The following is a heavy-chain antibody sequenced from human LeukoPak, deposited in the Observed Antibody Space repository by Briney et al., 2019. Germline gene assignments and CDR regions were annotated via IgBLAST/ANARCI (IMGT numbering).Heavy chain of an antibody. CDR3: AKDARGVLLWFGELDYYYYMDV. V-gene: IGHV3-23*01. D-gene: IGHD3-10*01. CDR2: ISGSGGST. CDR1: GFTFSSYG. Sequence: GGSLRLSCAASGFTFSSYGMSWVRQAPGKGLEWVSAISGSGGSTYYADSVKGRFTISRDNSKNTLYLQMNSLGAEDTAVYYCAKDARGVLLWFGELDYYYYMDVWGKGTTVTISS. J-gene: IGHJ6*03.